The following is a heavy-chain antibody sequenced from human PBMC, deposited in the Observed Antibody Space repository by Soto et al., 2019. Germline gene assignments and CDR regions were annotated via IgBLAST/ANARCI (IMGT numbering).Heavy chain of an antibody. J-gene: IGHJ4*02. Sequence: QVQLVQSGAEVKKPGSSVKVSCKASGDTFNFYTINWVRQAPGLGLEWMGRFNPILSFSNSALKFQGRVPLTEDKSTSTAYMVLSSLRSEDTAIYYCATSFGSGSRAFDYWGQGALVTVSS. V-gene: IGHV1-69*02. CDR1: GDTFNFYT. CDR2: FNPILSFS. CDR3: ATSFGSGSRAFDY. D-gene: IGHD3-10*01.